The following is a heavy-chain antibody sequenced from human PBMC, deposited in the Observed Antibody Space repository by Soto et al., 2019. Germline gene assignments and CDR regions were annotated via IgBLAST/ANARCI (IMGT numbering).Heavy chain of an antibody. V-gene: IGHV3-23*01. J-gene: IGHJ4*02. CDR3: ARGLNDYSNCWGY. CDR1: GFTFSSYA. D-gene: IGHD4-4*01. CDR2: ISGSGGST. Sequence: EVQLLESGGGLVQPGGSLRLSCAASGFTFSSYAMSWVRQAPGKGLEWVSAISGSGGSTYYADSVKGRFTISRDNSKNTLYLQMNSLRAEDTAVYYCARGLNDYSNCWGYWGQGTLVTVSS.